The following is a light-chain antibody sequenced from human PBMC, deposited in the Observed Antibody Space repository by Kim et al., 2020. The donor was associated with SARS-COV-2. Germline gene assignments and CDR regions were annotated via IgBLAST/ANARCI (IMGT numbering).Light chain of an antibody. CDR3: NSRDRRGNHVV. J-gene: IGLJ2*01. CDR1: SLRSYY. CDR2: GKN. V-gene: IGLV3-19*01. Sequence: SSELTQDPAVSVALGQTVRITCQGDSLRSYYASWYQQKPGQAPVLVIYGKNNRPSGIPDRFSGSSSGKTASLTITGAQGEDEAEYYCNSRDRRGNHVVFG.